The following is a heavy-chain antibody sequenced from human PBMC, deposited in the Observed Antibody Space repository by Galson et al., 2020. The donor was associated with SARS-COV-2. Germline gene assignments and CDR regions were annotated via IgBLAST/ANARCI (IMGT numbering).Heavy chain of an antibody. CDR2: IVVGSGNT. D-gene: IGHD3-22*01. CDR3: AADRRYYYDSSGYVDYGMDV. V-gene: IGHV1-58*01. Sequence: SVKVSCKASGFTFTSSAVQWVRQARGQRLEWIGWIVVGSGNTNYAQKFQERVTITRDMSTSTAYMELSSLRSEDTAVYYCAADRRYYYDSSGYVDYGMDVWGQGTTVTVSS. CDR1: GFTFTSSA. J-gene: IGHJ6*02.